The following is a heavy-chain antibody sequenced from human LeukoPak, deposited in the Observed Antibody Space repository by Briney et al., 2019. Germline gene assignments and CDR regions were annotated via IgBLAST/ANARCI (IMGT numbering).Heavy chain of an antibody. V-gene: IGHV1-46*01. CDR1: GYTFTNYY. J-gene: IGHJ6*04. D-gene: IGHD3/OR15-3a*01. Sequence: ASVTVSCKASGYTFTNYYMHWVRQAPGQGLEWMGQINPSDGSTNYAQKFQGRVTMTRDTSTSTVYMELSSLRSEDTAVYYCARVGLYYYYGMDVWGKGTTVTVSS. CDR3: ARVGLYYYYGMDV. CDR2: INPSDGST.